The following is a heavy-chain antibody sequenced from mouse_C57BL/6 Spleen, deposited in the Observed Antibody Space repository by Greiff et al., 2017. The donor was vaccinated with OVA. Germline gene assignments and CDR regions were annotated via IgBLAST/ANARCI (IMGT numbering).Heavy chain of an antibody. CDR2: INPNNGGT. CDR1: GYTFTDYN. D-gene: IGHD2-4*01. Sequence: VQLQQSGPELVKPGASVKMSCKASGYTFTDYNMHWVKQSHGKSLEWIGYINPNNGGTSYNQKFKGKATLTVNKSSSTAYMELRSLTSEYSAVYYCASAGLRRGYYYAMDYWGQGTSVTVSS. CDR3: ASAGLRRGYYYAMDY. V-gene: IGHV1-22*01. J-gene: IGHJ4*01.